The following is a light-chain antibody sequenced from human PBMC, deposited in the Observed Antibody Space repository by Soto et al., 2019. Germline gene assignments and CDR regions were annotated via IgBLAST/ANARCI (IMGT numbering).Light chain of an antibody. J-gene: IGKJ5*01. CDR3: QQSYNSPPT. CDR1: QSISNY. CDR2: AAT. V-gene: IGKV1-39*01. Sequence: DIQMTHSPSSLSASVGDRVTLTCRASQSISNYLNWYQQKAGMAPKLLIYAATTLQRGVPSRFSGSGSGTDFTLTITSLQPEDFAIYFCQQSYNSPPTFGQGTRLEIK.